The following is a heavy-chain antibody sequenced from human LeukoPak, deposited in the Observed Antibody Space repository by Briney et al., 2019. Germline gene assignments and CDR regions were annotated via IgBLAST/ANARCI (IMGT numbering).Heavy chain of an antibody. J-gene: IGHJ3*01. CDR3: AAEIYGGNSDCCTFDF. V-gene: IGHV1-58*02. CDR2: IGVGGGNT. Sequence: SVKVSCKASGFTFSNSAIQWVRQARGQRLEWIGWIGVGGGNTNYAQRFQDRVTITRDMSSSTAYMELSSLRSEDTAVYYCAAEIYGGNSDCCTFDFWGPGTPVTVSS. CDR1: GFTFSNSA. D-gene: IGHD4-23*01.